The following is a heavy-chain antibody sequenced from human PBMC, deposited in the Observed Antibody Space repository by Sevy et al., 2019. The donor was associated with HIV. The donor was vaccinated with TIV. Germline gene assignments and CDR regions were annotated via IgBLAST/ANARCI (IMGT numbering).Heavy chain of an antibody. V-gene: IGHV1-24*01. CDR3: ATTKDYYDSSGYPFDY. CDR2: VDPEDGKT. CDR1: GHTLSEFA. J-gene: IGHJ4*02. Sequence: ASVKVACKVSGHTLSEFAMHWVRLAPGKGLEWMGTVDPEDGKTLHAQKFQGRVTMTEDTSTDTAYMEVNNLRSEDTAVYYCATTKDYYDSSGYPFDYWGQGTLVTVSS. D-gene: IGHD3-22*01.